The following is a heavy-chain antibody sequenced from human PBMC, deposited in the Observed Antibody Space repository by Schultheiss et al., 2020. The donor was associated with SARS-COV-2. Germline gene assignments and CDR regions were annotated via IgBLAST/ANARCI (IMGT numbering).Heavy chain of an antibody. J-gene: IGHJ5*02. V-gene: IGHV3-33*05. CDR2: ISYDGSNK. CDR1: GFTFSYYV. CDR3: ARVDLYGGGYNWFDP. Sequence: GGSLRLSCAASGFTFSYYVMHWVRQAPGQGLEWVAVISYDGSNKYYADSVKGRFTISRDNAKNSLYLQMNSLRAEDTAVYYCARVDLYGGGYNWFDPWGQGTLVTVSS. D-gene: IGHD4-23*01.